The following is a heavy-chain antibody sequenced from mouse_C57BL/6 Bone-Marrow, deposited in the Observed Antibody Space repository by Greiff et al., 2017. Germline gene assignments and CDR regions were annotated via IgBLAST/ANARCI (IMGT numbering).Heavy chain of an antibody. CDR2: ISSGGGYT. V-gene: IGHV5-6*01. D-gene: IGHD1-1*01. J-gene: IGHJ4*01. Sequence: EVKLMESGGDLVKPGGSLKLSCAASGFTFSSYGMSWVRQTPDKRLEWVATISSGGGYTYYPDSVKGRFTISRDNAKNTLYLQMSSLKSEDTAMYYCARQGNYGKAMDYWGQGTSVTVSS. CDR3: ARQGNYGKAMDY. CDR1: GFTFSSYG.